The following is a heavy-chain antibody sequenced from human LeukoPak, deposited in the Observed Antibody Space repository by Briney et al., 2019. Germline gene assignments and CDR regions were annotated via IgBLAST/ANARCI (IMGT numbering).Heavy chain of an antibody. V-gene: IGHV3-30*18. Sequence: QPGRSLRLSCAASGFTFSRYGMNWVRQAPGKGLEWVALISYDGSNEYYADSVKGRFTISRDHSKNTLYLQMNSLRAEDTAVYYCAKDRSVELVVVITDAFDIWGQGKMVTVSS. CDR2: ISYDGSNE. CDR3: AKDRSVELVVVITDAFDI. CDR1: GFTFSRYG. D-gene: IGHD3-22*01. J-gene: IGHJ3*02.